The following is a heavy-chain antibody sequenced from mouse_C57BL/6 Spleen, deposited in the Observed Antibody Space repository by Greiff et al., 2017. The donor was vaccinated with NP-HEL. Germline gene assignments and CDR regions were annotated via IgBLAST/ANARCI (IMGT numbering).Heavy chain of an antibody. V-gene: IGHV1-54*01. Sequence: QVQLQQSGAELVRPGTSVKVSCKASGYAFTNYLIEWVKQRPGQGLEWIGVINPGSGGTNYNEKFKGKATLTADKSSSTAYMQLSSLTSEDSAVYFSARDGFYAMDYWGQGTSVTVSS. CDR3: ARDGFYAMDY. J-gene: IGHJ4*01. CDR1: GYAFTNYL. CDR2: INPGSGGT. D-gene: IGHD2-3*01.